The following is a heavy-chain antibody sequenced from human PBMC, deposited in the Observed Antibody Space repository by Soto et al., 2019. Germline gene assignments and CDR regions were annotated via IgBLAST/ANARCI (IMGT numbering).Heavy chain of an antibody. J-gene: IGHJ4*02. Sequence: QLQLQESGPGLVKPSETLSLTCTVSGGSISTTNLYWGWIRQPPGKGLEWIGTIYSSGTTYYSPSLKRRVTISVDTSKNQFSLKLTSMTAADTAVYYCARGSGSYGSKLDFWGQGTLLTVSS. CDR3: ARGSGSYGSKLDF. CDR2: IYSSGTT. CDR1: GGSISTTNLY. D-gene: IGHD1-26*01. V-gene: IGHV4-39*01.